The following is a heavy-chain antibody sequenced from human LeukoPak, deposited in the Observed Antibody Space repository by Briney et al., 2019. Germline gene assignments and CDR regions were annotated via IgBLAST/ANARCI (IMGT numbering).Heavy chain of an antibody. J-gene: IGHJ4*02. Sequence: TGGSLRLSCAASGFTFDDYAMHWVRQAPGKGLEWVSGISWNSGSTVYADSVKGRFTISRDNAKNSLYLQMNSLRAEDTALHYCAKDLNYGITYSFDYWGQGTLVTVSS. CDR1: GFTFDDYA. CDR2: ISWNSGST. V-gene: IGHV3-9*01. CDR3: AKDLNYGITYSFDY. D-gene: IGHD3-9*01.